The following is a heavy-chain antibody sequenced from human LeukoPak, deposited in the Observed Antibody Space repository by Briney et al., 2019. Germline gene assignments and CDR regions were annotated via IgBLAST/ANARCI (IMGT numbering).Heavy chain of an antibody. D-gene: IGHD1-1*01. CDR1: GFSFSTYS. V-gene: IGHV3-48*04. Sequence: GGSLRLSCTASGFSFSTYSMSWVRQAPGKGLEWVSYIVGSSSNIYYADSVKGRFTISRDNAKNSLYLQMDSLRAEDKAVYYCATDSPETAAFDYWGQGTLVTVSS. CDR3: ATDSPETAAFDY. J-gene: IGHJ4*02. CDR2: IVGSSSNI.